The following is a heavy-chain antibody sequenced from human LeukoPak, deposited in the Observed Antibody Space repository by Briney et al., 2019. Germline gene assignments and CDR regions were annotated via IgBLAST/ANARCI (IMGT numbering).Heavy chain of an antibody. J-gene: IGHJ5*02. D-gene: IGHD4-17*01. V-gene: IGHV4-34*01. CDR1: GGSFSGYY. CDR2: INHSGST. Sequence: SETLSLTCAVYGGSFSGYYWSWIRQPPGKELEWIGEINHSGSTNYNPSLKSRVTISVDTSKNQFSLKLSSVTAADTAVYYCARGRTVKYNWFDPWGQGTLVTVSS. CDR3: ARGRTVKYNWFDP.